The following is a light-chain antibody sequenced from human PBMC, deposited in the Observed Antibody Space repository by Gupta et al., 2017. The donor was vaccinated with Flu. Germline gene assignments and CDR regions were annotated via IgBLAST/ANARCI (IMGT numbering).Light chain of an antibody. J-gene: IGKJ4*01. Sequence: RSRYLAWYQQTPGKAPRRLIYGASSGASGVPKRFSGSWYGTDYTLTISRRRPEDFAEYYCQQRDSTPVTFGRGTXVEIK. CDR1: RSRY. CDR3: QQRDSTPVT. V-gene: IGKV3-20*01. CDR2: GAS.